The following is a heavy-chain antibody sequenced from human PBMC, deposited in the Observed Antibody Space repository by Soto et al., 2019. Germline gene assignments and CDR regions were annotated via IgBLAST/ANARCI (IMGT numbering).Heavy chain of an antibody. CDR2: MNSNSGKT. Sequence: QVQLVQSGAEVKKPGASVKVSCKASGYTFTSDNINWVRQATGQGLEWMGWMNSNSGKTGYAQKFQGRVTMTRTTSTSTAYMELSSLRSEDTAVYYCARGPHPYFNDYWGQGTLVTVSS. V-gene: IGHV1-8*01. D-gene: IGHD2-8*01. CDR3: ARGPHPYFNDY. CDR1: GYTFTSDN. J-gene: IGHJ4*02.